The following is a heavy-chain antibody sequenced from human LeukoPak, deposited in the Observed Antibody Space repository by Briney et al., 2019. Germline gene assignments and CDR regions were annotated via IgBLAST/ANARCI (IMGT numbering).Heavy chain of an antibody. Sequence: PSETLSLTCAVYGGSFSGYYWSWIRQPPGQGLEWIGEIYHSGSTNYNPSLKSGVTISVDTSKNQFSLKLSSVTAADTAVYDWARLIGSTMVRGKAFCYFDYWGQGTLVTVSS. CDR1: GGSFSGYY. CDR3: ARLIGSTMVRGKAFCYFDY. CDR2: IYHSGST. V-gene: IGHV4-34*01. D-gene: IGHD3-10*01. J-gene: IGHJ4*02.